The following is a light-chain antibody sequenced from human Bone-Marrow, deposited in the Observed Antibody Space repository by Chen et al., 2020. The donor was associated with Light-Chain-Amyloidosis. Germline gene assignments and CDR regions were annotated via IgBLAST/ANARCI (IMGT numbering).Light chain of an antibody. CDR1: DLPTKY. J-gene: IGLJ2*01. CDR2: RDT. CDR3: QSADSSGTYEVI. V-gene: IGLV3-25*03. Sequence: SYELPQPPSVSVSSGQTARIISPGDDLPTKYAYWYQQKPGQAPVLVIHRDTERPSGISERFYGSSSGTTATLTISGVQAEDEADYHCQSADSSGTYEVIFGGGTKLTVL.